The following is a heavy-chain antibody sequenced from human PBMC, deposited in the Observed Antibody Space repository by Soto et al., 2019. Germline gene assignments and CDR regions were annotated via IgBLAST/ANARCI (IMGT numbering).Heavy chain of an antibody. V-gene: IGHV3-30-3*01. CDR3: ARDPGGYAFRHYYYGMDV. D-gene: IGHD5-12*01. CDR1: GFTFSSYA. Sequence: QVQLVESGGGVXXXXXXLRLSCAASGFTFSSYAMHWVRQAPGKGLEWVAVISYDGSNKYYADSVKGRFTISRDNSKNTLYLQMNSLRAEDTAVYYCARDPGGYAFRHYYYGMDVWGQGTTVTVSS. CDR2: ISYDGSNK. J-gene: IGHJ6*02.